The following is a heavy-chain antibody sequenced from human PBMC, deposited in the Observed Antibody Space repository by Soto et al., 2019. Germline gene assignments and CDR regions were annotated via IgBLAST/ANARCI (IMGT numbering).Heavy chain of an antibody. CDR1: GFTFSSYS. Sequence: EVQLVESGGGLVQPGGSLRLSCAASGFTFSSYSMSWVRQAPGKGLEWLAYISSSSSGIFYAGSVKGRFTISRDNAKNSLHLQMDSLRDEDTAVYYCARVDSSSWYSFDYWGQGTLVTVSS. CDR2: ISSSSSGI. V-gene: IGHV3-48*02. D-gene: IGHD6-13*01. J-gene: IGHJ4*02. CDR3: ARVDSSSWYSFDY.